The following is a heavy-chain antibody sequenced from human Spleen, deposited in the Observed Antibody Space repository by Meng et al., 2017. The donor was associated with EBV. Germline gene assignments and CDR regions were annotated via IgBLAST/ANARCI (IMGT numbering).Heavy chain of an antibody. CDR1: GCIFRCYG. V-gene: IGHV3-30*18. D-gene: IGHD1-1*01. CDR3: TKRAEQYTGNWYFDS. CDR2: SSYDGSTK. Sequence: VRLEVSGSERRQHGMSWILCCAASGCIFRCYGMPWVGQALGKGLEWVPISSYDGSTKYYVDSVRGRFTSSRDNSKNKLYLQMNSLTADDTAVYYCTKRAEQYTGNWYFDSWGQGTLVTVSS. J-gene: IGHJ4*02.